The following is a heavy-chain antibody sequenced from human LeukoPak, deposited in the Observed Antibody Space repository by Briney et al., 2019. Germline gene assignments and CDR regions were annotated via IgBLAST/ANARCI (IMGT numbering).Heavy chain of an antibody. CDR1: GFTFSSYS. V-gene: IGHV3-21*01. CDR3: ARSHALTQRIQLWGFDY. J-gene: IGHJ4*02. CDR2: ISSSSSYI. D-gene: IGHD5-18*01. Sequence: GGSLRLSCAASGFTFSSYSMNWVRQAPGKGLEWVSSISSSSSYIYYADSVKGRFTISRDNAKNSLYLQMNSLRAEDTAVYYCARSHALTQRIQLWGFDYWGQGTLSPSPQ.